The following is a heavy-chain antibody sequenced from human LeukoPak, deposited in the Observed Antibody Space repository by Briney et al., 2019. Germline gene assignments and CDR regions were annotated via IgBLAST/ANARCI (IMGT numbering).Heavy chain of an antibody. Sequence: PGESLKISCKGSGYSFTSYWISWVRQMPGKGLEWMGRIDPSDSYTNYSPSFQGHVTISADKSISTAYLQWSSLKASDTAMYYCARHDVGYCSSTSCYGVDYWGQGTLVTVSS. J-gene: IGHJ4*02. CDR3: ARHDVGYCSSTSCYGVDY. D-gene: IGHD2-2*01. CDR2: IDPSDSYT. CDR1: GYSFTSYW. V-gene: IGHV5-10-1*01.